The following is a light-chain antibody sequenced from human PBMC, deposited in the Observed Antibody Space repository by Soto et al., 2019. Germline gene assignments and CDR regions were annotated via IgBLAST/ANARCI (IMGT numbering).Light chain of an antibody. CDR1: QSTSNS. CDR3: QRYNNWPFT. Sequence: EIVMTQSPATLSVSPGERATLSCRASQSTSNSLAWYQQKPGQAPRLLIHGASTRATGIPARFSGSGSGTEFTLTISSLQSEDSAVYYCQRYNNWPFTFGGGTKVDIK. V-gene: IGKV3-15*01. J-gene: IGKJ4*01. CDR2: GAS.